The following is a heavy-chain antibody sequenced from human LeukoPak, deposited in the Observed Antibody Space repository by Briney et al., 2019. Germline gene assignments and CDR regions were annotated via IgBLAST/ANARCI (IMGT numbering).Heavy chain of an antibody. Sequence: GGSLRLSCAASGFTFSSYAMSWVRQAPGKGLEWVSAISGSGGGTYYADSVKGRFTISRDNSKNTLYLQMNSLRAEDTAVYYCAKSGGYCSSTSCAALPDAFDIWGQGTMVTVSS. V-gene: IGHV3-23*01. D-gene: IGHD2-2*01. J-gene: IGHJ3*02. CDR3: AKSGGYCSSTSCAALPDAFDI. CDR1: GFTFSSYA. CDR2: ISGSGGGT.